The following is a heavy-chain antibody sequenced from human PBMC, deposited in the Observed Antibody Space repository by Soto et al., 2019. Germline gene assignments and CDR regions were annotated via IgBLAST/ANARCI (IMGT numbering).Heavy chain of an antibody. CDR2: ISLSGSA. D-gene: IGHD2-8*02. Sequence: QVQLQQWGAGLLKPSETLSLTCGVYGGTFSNYYWSWIRQPPGKGLEWIGEISLSGSANYNASLKGGVTISVDTSKNCFSLKLSSVTAADTAVYYCARNVYYWGSFDNWGKETLVTVSS. CDR3: ARNVYYWGSFDN. J-gene: IGHJ4*02. CDR1: GGTFSNYY. V-gene: IGHV4-34*01.